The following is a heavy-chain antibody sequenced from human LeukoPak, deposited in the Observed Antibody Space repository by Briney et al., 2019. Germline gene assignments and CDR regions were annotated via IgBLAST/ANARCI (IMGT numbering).Heavy chain of an antibody. J-gene: IGHJ4*02. D-gene: IGHD3-10*01. V-gene: IGHV5-51*01. CDR2: IYPGDSDT. CDR3: ARLITMVRGESYYFDY. Sequence: GESLQISCKGSGYRFTSYWIGWVRQMPGKGLEWMGVIYPGDSDTRYSPSFQGQVTISADKSISTAYLQWSSLKASDTAMYYCARLITMVRGESYYFDYWGQGTLVTVSS. CDR1: GYRFTSYW.